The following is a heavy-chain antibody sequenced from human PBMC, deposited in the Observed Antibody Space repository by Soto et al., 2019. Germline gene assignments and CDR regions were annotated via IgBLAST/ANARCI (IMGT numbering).Heavy chain of an antibody. D-gene: IGHD4-17*01. CDR1: GGTFSSYA. CDR3: ARAGYGDYSFGDY. Sequence: SVKVSCKASGGTFSSYAISWVRQAPGQGLEWMGGIIPSGGTTSYAQKFQGRVTMTGDTSTSTVYMELSSLRSEDTAVYYCARAGYGDYSFGDYWGQGTLVTVSS. CDR2: IIPSGGTT. J-gene: IGHJ4*02. V-gene: IGHV1-69*06.